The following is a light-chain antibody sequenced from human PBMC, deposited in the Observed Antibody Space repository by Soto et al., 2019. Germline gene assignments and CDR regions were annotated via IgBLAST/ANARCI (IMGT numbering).Light chain of an antibody. CDR3: SSYTSSSTPDV. CDR1: SSDVGGYNY. J-gene: IGLJ1*01. CDR2: DVT. V-gene: IGLV2-14*01. Sequence: QSALTQPASVSGSPGQSITISCTGTSSDVGGYNYVSWYQQHPVKAPKLMIYDVTNRPSGVSDRFPGSKSGNTASLTISGLQAEDEADYYCSSYTSSSTPDVXGTGTKLTVL.